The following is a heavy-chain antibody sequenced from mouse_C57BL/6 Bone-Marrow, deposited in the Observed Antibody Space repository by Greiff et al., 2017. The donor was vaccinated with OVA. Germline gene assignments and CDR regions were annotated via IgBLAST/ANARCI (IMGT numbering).Heavy chain of an antibody. V-gene: IGHV1-50*01. CDR2: IDPSDSYT. CDR3: ARGRVFYAMDY. J-gene: IGHJ4*01. Sequence: QVQLQQSGAELVKPGASVKLSCKASGYTFTSYWMQWVKQRPGQGLEWIGEIDPSDSYTNYNQKFKGKATLTVDTSSSTAYMQLSSLTSEDSAVYYCARGRVFYAMDYWGQGTSVTVSS. CDR1: GYTFTSYW.